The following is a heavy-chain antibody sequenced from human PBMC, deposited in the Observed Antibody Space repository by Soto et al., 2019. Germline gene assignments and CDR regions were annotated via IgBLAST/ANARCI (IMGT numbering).Heavy chain of an antibody. CDR3: ARSLGTVYDSLPDY. V-gene: IGHV4-61*01. CDR2: IYYPGST. J-gene: IGHJ4*01. D-gene: IGHD3-22*01. CDR1: GGSVSSGTYY. Sequence: LSLTCTVSGGSVSSGTYYWSWIRQPPGKGLEWIGYIYYPGSTNYNPSLKSRVTISIDTSKNQFPLKLSSVTAADTAVFYCARSLGTVYDSLPDYWGQGTLVTVSS.